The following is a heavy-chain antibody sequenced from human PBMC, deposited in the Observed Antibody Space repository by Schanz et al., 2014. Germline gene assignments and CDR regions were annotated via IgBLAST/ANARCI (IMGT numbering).Heavy chain of an antibody. CDR1: GFTFTSYS. V-gene: IGHV3-30*02. CDR2: IRYDGSSK. Sequence: QVQLVQSGGGVVQPGGSLRLSCAASGFTFTSYSMHWVRQAPGRGLEWVAFIRYDGSSKYYADSVRGRFTISRDDSKNTLYLQMNSLRPEDTAVYYCAKEDRNHNSVYVYWGQGTLVTVSS. D-gene: IGHD5-12*01. J-gene: IGHJ4*02. CDR3: AKEDRNHNSVYVY.